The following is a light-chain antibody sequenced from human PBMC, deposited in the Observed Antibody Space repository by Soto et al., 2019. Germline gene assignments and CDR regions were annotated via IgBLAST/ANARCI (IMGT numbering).Light chain of an antibody. Sequence: EIVMTQSPATLSVSPGERATLSCRASQSVSSKLAWYQQKPGQAPRLLIYAASTRATGIPARFSGSGSGTEFTHTITGLQSEDFSVSYCHQYSNWPPYTFGQGTKLEIK. CDR2: AAS. CDR1: QSVSSK. J-gene: IGKJ2*01. V-gene: IGKV3-15*01. CDR3: HQYSNWPPYT.